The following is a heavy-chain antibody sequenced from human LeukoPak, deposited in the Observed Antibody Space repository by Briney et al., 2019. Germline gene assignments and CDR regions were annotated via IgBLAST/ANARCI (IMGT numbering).Heavy chain of an antibody. J-gene: IGHJ4*02. V-gene: IGHV1-69*01. D-gene: IGHD3-3*01. Sequence: GASVKVSCKASGGTFISYAISWVRQAPGQGLEWMGGIIPIFGTANYAQKFQGRVTITADESTSTAYMELSSLRSEDTAVYYCARASQYYDFWSGYSPFDYWGQGTLVTVSS. CDR2: IIPIFGTA. CDR3: ARASQYYDFWSGYSPFDY. CDR1: GGTFISYA.